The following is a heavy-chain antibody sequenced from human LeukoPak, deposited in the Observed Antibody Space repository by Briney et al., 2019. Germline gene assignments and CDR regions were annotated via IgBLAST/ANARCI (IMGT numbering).Heavy chain of an antibody. V-gene: IGHV4-59*11. CDR3: ARGRGAEDY. D-gene: IGHD1-26*01. Sequence: NPSETLSLTCTVSGGSISPHYWSWIRERPGKGLEWIGYIHYTGSTNYNPSLKNRVTISVDTSKNQFSLEVNSVTAADTAVYYCARGRGAEDYWGQGTLVTVSS. J-gene: IGHJ4*02. CDR2: IHYTGST. CDR1: GGSISPHY.